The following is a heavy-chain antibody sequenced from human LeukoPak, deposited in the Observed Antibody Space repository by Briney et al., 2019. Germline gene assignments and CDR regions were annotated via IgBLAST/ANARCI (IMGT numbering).Heavy chain of an antibody. CDR2: ISGSGGSI. J-gene: IGHJ4*02. CDR1: GFTFSSYA. D-gene: IGHD1-26*01. Sequence: PGGSLRLSCAASGFTFSSYAMSWVRQAPGKGLEWVSAISGSGGSIYYADSVKGRFTISRDNSKNTLYLQMNSLRAEDTAVYYCAKVGGSYWSPYFDYWGQGTLVTVSS. CDR3: AKVGGSYWSPYFDY. V-gene: IGHV3-23*01.